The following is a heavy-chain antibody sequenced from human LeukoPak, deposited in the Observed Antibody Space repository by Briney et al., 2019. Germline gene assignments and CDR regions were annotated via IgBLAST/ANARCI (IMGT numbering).Heavy chain of an antibody. D-gene: IGHD3-22*01. J-gene: IGHJ4*02. Sequence: GESLRLSCAASGFTFSNYFMSWIRQAPGKGLEWVANIKQDGGEIYYVDSVKGRFTISRDNAKNSVSLQMNSLRAEDTAVYYCARAHYYDSSGLDFWGQGTLVTVSS. CDR3: ARAHYYDSSGLDF. V-gene: IGHV3-7*01. CDR1: GFTFSNYF. CDR2: IKQDGGEI.